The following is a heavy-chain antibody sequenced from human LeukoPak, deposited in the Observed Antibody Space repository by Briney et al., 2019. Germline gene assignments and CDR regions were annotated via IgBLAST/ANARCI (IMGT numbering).Heavy chain of an antibody. V-gene: IGHV5-51*01. CDR3: ARSAVAGRRRAFDI. CDR2: IYPGDSDT. Sequence: GESLKISCKGSGNSFTSHWIAWVRQMPGKGLEWMGIIYPGDSDTRYSPSFQGQVTISADKSISTAYLQWSSLKASDTAIYYCARSAVAGRRRAFDIWGQGTMVTVSS. CDR1: GNSFTSHW. J-gene: IGHJ3*02. D-gene: IGHD6-19*01.